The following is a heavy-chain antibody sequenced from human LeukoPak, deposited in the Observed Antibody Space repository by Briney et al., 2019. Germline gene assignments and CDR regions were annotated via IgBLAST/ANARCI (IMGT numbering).Heavy chain of an antibody. V-gene: IGHV3-53*01. Sequence: PGGSLRLSCAASGFTVSSNYMNWVRLAPGKGLEWVSVIYSGGSTYYADSVKGRFTISRDNSKNTLYLQMNSLRAEDTAVYYCAREAVTRNYFDYWGQGTLVTVSS. CDR2: IYSGGST. CDR3: AREAVTRNYFDY. D-gene: IGHD4-17*01. CDR1: GFTVSSNY. J-gene: IGHJ4*02.